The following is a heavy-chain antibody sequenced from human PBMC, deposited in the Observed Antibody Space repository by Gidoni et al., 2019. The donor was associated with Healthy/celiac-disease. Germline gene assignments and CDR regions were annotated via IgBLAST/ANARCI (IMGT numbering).Heavy chain of an antibody. Sequence: QLQLQESGPGLGKPSETLSLTCTVSGGSISSSSDYWGWIRQPPGKGLEWIGSIHYSGCTSYNPSLKSRVTISVDTSKNQFSLKLSSVTAADTAVYYCDYGDSNFDYWGQGTLVTVSS. CDR1: GGSISSSSDY. CDR2: IHYSGCT. V-gene: IGHV4-39*01. J-gene: IGHJ4*02. D-gene: IGHD4-17*01. CDR3: DYGDSNFDY.